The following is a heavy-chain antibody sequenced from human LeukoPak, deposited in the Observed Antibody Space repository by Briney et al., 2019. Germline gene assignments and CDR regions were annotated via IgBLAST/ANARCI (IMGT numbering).Heavy chain of an antibody. CDR3: ARIAYGDYASGMDV. V-gene: IGHV3-23*01. J-gene: IGHJ6*02. D-gene: IGHD4-17*01. Sequence: GGSLRLSCAASGFTFSSYAMSWVRQAPGKGLEWVSVISDSGGNTYYADSVKGRFTIFRDNSKKTLCLQMNSLRADDTAVYYCARIAYGDYASGMDVWGQGTTVTVS. CDR2: ISDSGGNT. CDR1: GFTFSSYA.